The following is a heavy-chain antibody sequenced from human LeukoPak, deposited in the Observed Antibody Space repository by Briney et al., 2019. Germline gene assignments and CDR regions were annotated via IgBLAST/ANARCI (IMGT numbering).Heavy chain of an antibody. CDR3: ARDKIVGPTTLDY. Sequence: PGGSLRLSCAASGFTFSGYWMSWVRQTPDKGLEWVVTIKQDGSEIYYVDSVKGRFTISRDNAENSLYLQMNSLRADDTAVYYCARDKIVGPTTLDYWGQGTLVTVSS. D-gene: IGHD1-26*01. V-gene: IGHV3-7*01. J-gene: IGHJ4*02. CDR2: IKQDGSEI. CDR1: GFTFSGYW.